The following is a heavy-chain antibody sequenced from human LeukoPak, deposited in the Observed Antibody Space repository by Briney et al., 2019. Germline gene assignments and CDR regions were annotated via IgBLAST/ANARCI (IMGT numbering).Heavy chain of an antibody. Sequence: ASVKVSCKASGYTFTGYYMHWVRQAPGQGLEWMGRINPNSGGTNYAQKFQGRVTMTRDTSISTASMELSRLRSDDTAVYYCARDYYYDSSGYYYFDYWGQGTLVTVSS. D-gene: IGHD3-22*01. CDR3: ARDYYYDSSGYYYFDY. CDR1: GYTFTGYY. V-gene: IGHV1-2*06. CDR2: INPNSGGT. J-gene: IGHJ4*02.